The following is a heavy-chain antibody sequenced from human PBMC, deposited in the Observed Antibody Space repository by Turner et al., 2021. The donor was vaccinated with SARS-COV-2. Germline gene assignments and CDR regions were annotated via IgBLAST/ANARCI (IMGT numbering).Heavy chain of an antibody. Sequence: EVQLVESGGGLVQPGGSLRLSCAVSGCTGSNNYMSWVRQAPGKGLEWVSVIYSGGNTFYADSVKGRFTISRDSSKNTLDLQMNSLRPEDTAVYYGARKNYGADRDYWGQGTLVTVSS. D-gene: IGHD4-17*01. V-gene: IGHV3-53*04. J-gene: IGHJ4*02. CDR2: IYSGGNT. CDR1: GCTGSNNY. CDR3: ARKNYGADRDY.